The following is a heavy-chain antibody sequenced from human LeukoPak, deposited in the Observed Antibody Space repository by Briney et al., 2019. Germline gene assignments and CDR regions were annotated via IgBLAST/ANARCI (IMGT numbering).Heavy chain of an antibody. Sequence: GSLRLSCAASGFTFSSYGMHWVCQAPGKGLEWVAVIWYDGSNKHYADSVKGRFTISRDNSKNTLYLQMNSLRAEDTAVYYCARERQQLVFWFDPWGEGTLASVSS. D-gene: IGHD6-13*01. CDR2: IWYDGSNK. CDR3: ARERQQLVFWFDP. J-gene: IGHJ5*01. V-gene: IGHV3-33*01. CDR1: GFTFSSYG.